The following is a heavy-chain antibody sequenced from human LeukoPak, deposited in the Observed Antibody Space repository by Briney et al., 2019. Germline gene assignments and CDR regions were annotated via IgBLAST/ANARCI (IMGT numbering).Heavy chain of an antibody. CDR1: GGTFSSYA. V-gene: IGHV1-69*13. CDR2: IIPIFGTA. Sequence: SVKVSCKASGGTFSSYAISWVRQAPGQGLEWMGGIIPIFGTANYAQKFQGRVTITADESTSTAYMELSSLRSGDTAVYYCAREVGATGWFDPWGQGALVTVSS. D-gene: IGHD1-26*01. J-gene: IGHJ5*02. CDR3: AREVGATGWFDP.